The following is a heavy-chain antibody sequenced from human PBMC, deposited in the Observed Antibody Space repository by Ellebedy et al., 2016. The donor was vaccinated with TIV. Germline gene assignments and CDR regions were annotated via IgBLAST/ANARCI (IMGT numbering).Heavy chain of an antibody. CDR2: ISYDGSNK. CDR1: GFTFSSYG. CDR3: AKSTYRSGSRWFDP. Sequence: GGSLRLXXAASGFTFSSYGMHWVRQAPGKGLEWVAVISYDGSNKFYADSVEGRFTISRDNSKNTLYLQMNSLRAEDTAVYYCAKSTYRSGSRWFDPWGQGTLITVSS. J-gene: IGHJ5*02. D-gene: IGHD3-10*01. V-gene: IGHV3-30*18.